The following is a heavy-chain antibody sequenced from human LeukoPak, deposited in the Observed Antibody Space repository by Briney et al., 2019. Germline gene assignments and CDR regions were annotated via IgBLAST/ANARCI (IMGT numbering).Heavy chain of an antibody. CDR1: GFTFSSYW. CDR3: ARDQGDGYNYYGMDV. J-gene: IGHJ6*02. V-gene: IGHV3-7*01. D-gene: IGHD5-24*01. CDR2: INQDGSEK. Sequence: PGGSLRLSCAASGFTFSSYWMSWVRQAPGKGLEWVANINQDGSEKYYVDSVKGRFTISRDNAENSLYLQMNSLRAEDTAVYYCARDQGDGYNYYGMDVWGQGTTVTVSS.